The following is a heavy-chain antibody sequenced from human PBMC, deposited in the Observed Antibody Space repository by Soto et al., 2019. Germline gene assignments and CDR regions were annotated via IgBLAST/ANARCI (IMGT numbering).Heavy chain of an antibody. CDR3: GRGIRNYYGSDY. CDR1: GFTFNNYW. V-gene: IGHV3-74*01. D-gene: IGHD3-10*01. J-gene: IGHJ4*02. CDR2: IKFDGSNT. Sequence: EVQLVESGGGLVQPGGSLRLSCAASGFTFNNYWMHWVRQAPGKGLEWVSRIKFDGSNTNYADTVEGRFTISRDNAKDTLYLQMSRLRAEDTALYYCGRGIRNYYGSDYWGQGTLVTVSS.